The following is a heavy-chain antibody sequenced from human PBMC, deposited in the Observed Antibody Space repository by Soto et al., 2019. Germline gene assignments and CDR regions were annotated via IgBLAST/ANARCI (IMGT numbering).Heavy chain of an antibody. D-gene: IGHD2-21*01. CDR1: GGSITNSNW. CDR3: ERGPPIVGNTTPLDS. V-gene: IGHV4-4*02. CDR2: IYHAGST. Sequence: PSETLSLTCTVSGGSITNSNWWSWVRLPPAKGLEWIGDIYHAGSTKYNPSLERRVTMSVDTSNNQFALTLTSVTAADTAVYFCERGPPIVGNTTPLDSWGQGTLVTVSS. J-gene: IGHJ5*01.